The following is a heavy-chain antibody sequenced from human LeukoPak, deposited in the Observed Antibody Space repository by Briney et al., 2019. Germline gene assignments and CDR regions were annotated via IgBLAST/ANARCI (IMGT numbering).Heavy chain of an antibody. D-gene: IGHD1-26*01. CDR3: ARVGDSGSYFGY. V-gene: IGHV3-7*01. J-gene: IGHJ4*02. CDR2: IKQDGSEK. Sequence: WGSLRLSCEASGFTFSNYRMSWVRQAPGKGLEWVGNIKQDGSEKYYVDSVKGRFTISRDNAKNSLYLQMNSLRAEDTAVYYCARVGDSGSYFGYWGQGTLVTVSS. CDR1: GFTFSNYR.